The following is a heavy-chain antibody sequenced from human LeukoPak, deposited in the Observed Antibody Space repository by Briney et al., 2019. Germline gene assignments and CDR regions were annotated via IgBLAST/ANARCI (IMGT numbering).Heavy chain of an antibody. Sequence: SETLSLTCTVSGGSIDGGNYYWTWLRQPAGKGLEWIGRISPSGSTNHNPSLTSRVTISVDTSKNQFSLKLNFVTAADTAVYYCARVSYQEGVDYWGQGTLVTVSS. D-gene: IGHD2-2*01. CDR3: ARVSYQEGVDY. J-gene: IGHJ4*02. V-gene: IGHV4-61*02. CDR2: ISPSGST. CDR1: GGSIDGGNYY.